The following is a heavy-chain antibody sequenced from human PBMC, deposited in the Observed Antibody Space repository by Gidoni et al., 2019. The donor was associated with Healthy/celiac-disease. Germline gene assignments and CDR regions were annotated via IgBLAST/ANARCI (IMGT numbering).Heavy chain of an antibody. CDR2: IIPIFGTA. Sequence: QVQLVQSGAEVKKPGSSVKVSCKASGGTFSSYAISWVRQAPGQGLEWMGGIIPIFGTANYAQKFQGRVTITADESTSTAYMELSSLRSEDTAVYYCATTDLVPADTEFNWFDPWGQGTLVTVSS. D-gene: IGHD2-2*01. CDR3: ATTDLVPADTEFNWFDP. CDR1: GGTFSSYA. J-gene: IGHJ5*02. V-gene: IGHV1-69*01.